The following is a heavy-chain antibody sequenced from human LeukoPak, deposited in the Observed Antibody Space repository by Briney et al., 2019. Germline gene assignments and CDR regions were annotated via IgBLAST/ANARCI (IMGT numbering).Heavy chain of an antibody. V-gene: IGHV4-34*01. J-gene: IGHJ4*02. CDR1: GGSFSVYY. Sequence: SETLSLTCAVYGGSFSVYYWSWIRQPPGKGLEWIGEINHSGSTNYNPSLKSRVTISVDTSKNQFSLRLSSVTAADTAVYYCARASDFWSGYRDGGRYFDYWGQGTLVTVSS. CDR2: INHSGST. D-gene: IGHD3-3*01. CDR3: ARASDFWSGYRDGGRYFDY.